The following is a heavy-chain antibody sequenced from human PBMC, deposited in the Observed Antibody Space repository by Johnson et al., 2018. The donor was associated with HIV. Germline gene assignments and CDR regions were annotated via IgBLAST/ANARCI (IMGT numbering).Heavy chain of an antibody. D-gene: IGHD6-19*01. CDR1: GFTFSSYG. V-gene: IGHV3-23*04. CDR3: ARVQWLILDAFDF. CDR2: VTGTGGDT. Sequence: VQLVESGGGLVQPGGSLRLSCAASGFTFSSYGMSWVRQAPGKGLEWVSGVTGTGGDTYYAESVKGRFTISRDNSKNTLYLQMNSLRAEDTAVYYCARVQWLILDAFDFWGQGTMVTVSS. J-gene: IGHJ3*01.